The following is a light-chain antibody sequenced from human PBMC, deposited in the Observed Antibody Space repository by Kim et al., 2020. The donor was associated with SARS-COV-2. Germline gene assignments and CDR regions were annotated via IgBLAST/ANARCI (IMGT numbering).Light chain of an antibody. CDR2: RTN. Sequence: GGTVSLTCGLSPGPAYTSSTPSRYQPTPGQAPRTLIYRTNTRSSGVPARFSGSILGNKAALTIPGAHADDESDYYCVLYMGSGISVFGGGTQLTVL. V-gene: IGLV8-61*01. CDR1: PGPAYTSST. J-gene: IGLJ3*02. CDR3: VLYMGSGISV.